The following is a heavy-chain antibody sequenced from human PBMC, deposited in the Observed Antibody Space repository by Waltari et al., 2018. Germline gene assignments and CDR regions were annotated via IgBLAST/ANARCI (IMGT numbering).Heavy chain of an antibody. CDR2: IKPDGSQT. J-gene: IGHJ4*02. Sequence: EVQLVESGGGLVQPGGSLRLSCVASGFTLSNYWMHWVRQAPGKGLEWVVHIKPDGSQTDYVDSVKGRFAISRDNARNSLYLQMNSLRADDTAIYYCARDPARRADYWGQGTLVTVSS. CDR1: GFTLSNYW. CDR3: ARDPARRADY. V-gene: IGHV3-7*01.